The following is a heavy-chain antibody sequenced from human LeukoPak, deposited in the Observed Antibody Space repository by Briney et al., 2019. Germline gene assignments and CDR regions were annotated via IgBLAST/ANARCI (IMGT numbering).Heavy chain of an antibody. CDR2: IWYDGSNK. D-gene: IGHD6-13*01. V-gene: IGHV3-33*06. J-gene: IGHJ4*02. Sequence: PGGSLRLSCGASGFTFRNYGMHWVRQAPGKRLEWVAIIWYDGSNKYYADSVKGRFTISRDNSKNMVYLQMNSLRAEDTAVYYCAKGGLAAAGINYWGQGTLVTVS. CDR3: AKGGLAAAGINY. CDR1: GFTFRNYG.